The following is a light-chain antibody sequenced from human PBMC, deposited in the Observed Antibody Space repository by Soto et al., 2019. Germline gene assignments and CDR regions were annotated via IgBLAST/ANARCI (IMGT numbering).Light chain of an antibody. CDR1: QSISDW. V-gene: IGKV1-5*01. CDR2: DAS. Sequence: DIQMTQSPSTLAASVGDRVTITCRASQSISDWLAWYQQKPGKAPKLLIYDASSLESGVPSRFSGSGSGTEFTLTISSLQPDDFATYYCQQYNSYSPWTFGQGTKVDIK. CDR3: QQYNSYSPWT. J-gene: IGKJ1*01.